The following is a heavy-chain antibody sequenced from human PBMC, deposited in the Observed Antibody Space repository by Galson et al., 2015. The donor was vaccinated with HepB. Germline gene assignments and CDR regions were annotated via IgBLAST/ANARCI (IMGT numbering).Heavy chain of an antibody. V-gene: IGHV3-48*02. CDR2: ISSSSSTI. J-gene: IGHJ6*02. D-gene: IGHD3-3*01. CDR1: GFTFSSYS. Sequence: SLRLSCAASGFTFSSYSMNWVRQAPGKGLEWVSYISSSSSTIYYADSVKGRFTISRDNAKNSLYLQMNSLRDEDTAVYYCASALNPPFYDFWSGYDAFSYYYGMDVWGQGTTVTVSS. CDR3: ASALNPPFYDFWSGYDAFSYYYGMDV.